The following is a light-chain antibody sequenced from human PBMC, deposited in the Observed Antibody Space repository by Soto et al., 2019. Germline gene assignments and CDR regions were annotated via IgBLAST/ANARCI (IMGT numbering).Light chain of an antibody. CDR3: QQFMSSLT. V-gene: IGKV3-20*01. J-gene: IGKJ1*01. Sequence: EIVLTQSPGSLSLSPGQRATLSCRASQSVDTTFFAWYQKKPGQAPRLLINGASKRATGIPDRFGGSGSGTDYTLILRRLEPEDFVVYYCQQFMSSLTFGRGTKVEIK. CDR2: GAS. CDR1: QSVDTTF.